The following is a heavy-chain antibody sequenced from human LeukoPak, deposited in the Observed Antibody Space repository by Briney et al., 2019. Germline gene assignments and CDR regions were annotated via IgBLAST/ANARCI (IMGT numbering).Heavy chain of an antibody. Sequence: ASVKVSCKASGYTFTGYYMHWVRQAPGQGLEWMGWINPNSGGTNYAQKFQGRVTITRNTSISTAYMELSSLRSEDTAVYYCARAIELDVWGKGTTVTVSS. J-gene: IGHJ6*04. CDR1: GYTFTGYY. CDR2: INPNSGGT. CDR3: ARAIELDV. V-gene: IGHV1-2*02.